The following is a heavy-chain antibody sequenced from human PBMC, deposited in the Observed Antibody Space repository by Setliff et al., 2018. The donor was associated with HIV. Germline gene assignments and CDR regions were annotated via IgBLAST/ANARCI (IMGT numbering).Heavy chain of an antibody. CDR2: ISSSGSTI. J-gene: IGHJ3*02. CDR1: GFTFSSYE. Sequence: GSVKLSCAASGFTFSSYEMNWVRQAPGKGLEWVSYISSSGSTIYYADSVKGRFTISRDNAKNSLFLQMNSLRADDTAVYYCARDNEYYDRAFDIWGQGTMVTVSS. V-gene: IGHV3-48*03. D-gene: IGHD3-22*01. CDR3: ARDNEYYDRAFDI.